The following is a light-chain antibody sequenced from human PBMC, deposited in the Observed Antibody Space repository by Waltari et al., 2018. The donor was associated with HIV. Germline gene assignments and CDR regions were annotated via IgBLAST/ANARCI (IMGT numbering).Light chain of an antibody. CDR2: KNN. CDR3: ATWDDTLTGYV. J-gene: IGLJ1*01. Sequence: QSVLTQAPSASGTPGQRVTIPCSGSSFYNGTNHVRLYQDVPGTAPKLLIYKNNQRPSGVPDRFSGSKSGTSASLAISGLRSEDEADYYCATWDDTLTGYVFGTGTKVTVL. CDR1: SFYNGTNH. V-gene: IGLV1-47*01.